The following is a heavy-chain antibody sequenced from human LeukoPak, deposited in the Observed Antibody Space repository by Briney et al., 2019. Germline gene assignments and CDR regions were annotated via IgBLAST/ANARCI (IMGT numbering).Heavy chain of an antibody. CDR1: GYTFSSYG. D-gene: IGHD1-1*01. V-gene: IGHV1-18*01. J-gene: IGHJ4*02. CDR2: INAYNGNA. CDR3: ARRQGTTLNFDY. Sequence: ASVKVSCKASGYTFSSYGFSWVRQAPGQGLEWMGWINAYNGNANYAQNLQGRVTMTTDTSTSTAYMELRSLRSDDTAVYYCARRQGTTLNFDYWGQGTLVTVSS.